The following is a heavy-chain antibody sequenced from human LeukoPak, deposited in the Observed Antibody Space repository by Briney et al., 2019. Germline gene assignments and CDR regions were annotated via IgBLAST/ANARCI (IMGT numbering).Heavy chain of an antibody. J-gene: IGHJ4*02. CDR3: ARDRGYCSSTSCYLDY. V-gene: IGHV1-69*13. D-gene: IGHD2-2*01. CDR1: GGTFSSYA. Sequence: GASVKVSCKASGGTFSSYAIGWVRQAPGQGLEWMGGIIPIFGTANYAQKFQGRVTITADESTSTAYMELSSLRSEDTAVYYCARDRGYCSSTSCYLDYWGQGTLVTVSS. CDR2: IIPIFGTA.